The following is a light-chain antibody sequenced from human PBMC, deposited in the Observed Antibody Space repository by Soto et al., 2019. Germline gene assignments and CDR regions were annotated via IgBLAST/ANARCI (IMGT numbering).Light chain of an antibody. CDR3: QQYGSAAWT. V-gene: IGKV3-20*01. Sequence: IVLAQWPGTLSWSPGESATLSWRASQSVSSSYLAWYQQKPGQAPRLLIYGTSTRGTGIPDRFSGSGSGTDFTLSISRLEAEDFAGYYCQQYGSAAWTFGQGTKVDI. CDR2: GTS. J-gene: IGKJ1*01. CDR1: QSVSSSY.